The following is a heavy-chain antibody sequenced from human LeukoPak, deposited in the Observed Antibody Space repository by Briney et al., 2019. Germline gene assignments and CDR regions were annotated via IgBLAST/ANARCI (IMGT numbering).Heavy chain of an antibody. D-gene: IGHD3-22*01. Sequence: PGGSLRLSCAASGFTFCSYGMSAVRQAPGKGLECVSVITPNADRASSADSAKGRFTISRDNPRTTLYIQMNSRRDEDRPVYYWETMHGDYDGSGYWVPWGQGTLVTASP. V-gene: IGHV3-23*01. J-gene: IGHJ5*02. CDR1: GFTFCSYG. CDR3: ETMHGDYDGSGYWVP. CDR2: ITPNADRA.